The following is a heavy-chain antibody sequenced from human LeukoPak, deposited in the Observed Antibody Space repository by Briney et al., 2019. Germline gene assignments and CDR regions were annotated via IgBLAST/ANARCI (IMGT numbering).Heavy chain of an antibody. V-gene: IGHV3-74*01. Sequence: GGSLRLSCAASGFTFSSYWMHWVRQAPGRGLVWVSRINSDGNSTSYADSVKGRFTISRDNAKNSLYLQMNSLRAEDTALYHCARDLDTAMVHDYWGQGTLVTVSS. CDR3: ARDLDTAMVHDY. J-gene: IGHJ4*02. D-gene: IGHD5-18*01. CDR2: INSDGNST. CDR1: GFTFSSYW.